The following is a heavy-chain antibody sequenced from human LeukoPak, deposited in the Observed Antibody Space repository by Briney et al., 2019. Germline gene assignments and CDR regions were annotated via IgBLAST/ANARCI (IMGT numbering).Heavy chain of an antibody. Sequence: SETLSLTCTVSGGSISSYYWSWIRQPPGKGLEWIGYIYYSGSTNYNPSLKSRVTISVDTSKNQFSLKLSSVTAADTAAYYCARAGNIVVVPAIWGQGTLVTVSS. CDR3: ARAGNIVVVPAI. CDR1: GGSISSYY. D-gene: IGHD2-2*01. V-gene: IGHV4-59*12. CDR2: IYYSGST. J-gene: IGHJ4*02.